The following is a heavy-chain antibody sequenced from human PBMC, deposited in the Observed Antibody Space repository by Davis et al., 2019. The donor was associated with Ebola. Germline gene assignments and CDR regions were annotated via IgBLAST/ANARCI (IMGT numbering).Heavy chain of an antibody. Sequence: GESLKISCAASGFTFSNYGMHWVRQAPGKGLEWVAFLSYDGRYKYYADSVKGRFTISRDNSKNTLYLQMNSLRAEDTAVYYCARSGLSFGVVKYHYGMDVWGKGTTVTVSS. CDR3: ARSGLSFGVVKYHYGMDV. CDR2: LSYDGRYK. D-gene: IGHD3-3*01. CDR1: GFTFSNYG. V-gene: IGHV3-30*03. J-gene: IGHJ6*04.